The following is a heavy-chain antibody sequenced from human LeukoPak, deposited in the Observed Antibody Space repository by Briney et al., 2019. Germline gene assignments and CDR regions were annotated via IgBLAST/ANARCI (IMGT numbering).Heavy chain of an antibody. D-gene: IGHD3-10*02. J-gene: IGHJ4*02. CDR3: AKSVPAIRGEIDY. Sequence: PGGSLRLSCAASGFTFSDFGMHWVRQAPGKGLEWVAFIRYNGDDEQYADSVKGRFTISRDNSKDTLYLQMNRLRAEDTAIYYCAKSVPAIRGEIDYWGQGTLVTVS. V-gene: IGHV3-30*02. CDR1: GFTFSDFG. CDR2: IRYNGDDE.